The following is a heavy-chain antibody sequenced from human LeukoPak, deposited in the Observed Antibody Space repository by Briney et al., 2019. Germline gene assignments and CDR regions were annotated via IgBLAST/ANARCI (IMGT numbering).Heavy chain of an antibody. Sequence: ASVKVSCKASGYTLTNYAINCVRQAPGQGLEWMGWINTNTGNPSYAQGFTGRFVFSLDTSVSTAYLQISSLKAEDTAVYYCARETDYYDSSGYANDFDYWGQGTLVTVSS. CDR2: INTNTGNP. J-gene: IGHJ4*02. V-gene: IGHV7-4-1*02. D-gene: IGHD3-22*01. CDR3: ARETDYYDSSGYANDFDY. CDR1: GYTLTNYA.